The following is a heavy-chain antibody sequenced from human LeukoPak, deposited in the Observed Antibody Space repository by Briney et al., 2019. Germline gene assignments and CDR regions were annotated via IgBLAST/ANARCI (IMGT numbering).Heavy chain of an antibody. D-gene: IGHD1-26*01. CDR2: ISSSGSTI. CDR3: ARMGLTCYYYYMDV. Sequence: PGGSLRLSCAASGFTFSDYYMSWIRQAPGKGLEWVSYISSSGSTIYYADSVKGRFTISRDNAKNSLYLQMNSLRAEDTAVYYCARMGLTCYYYYMDVWGKGTTVTVSS. J-gene: IGHJ6*03. V-gene: IGHV3-11*04. CDR1: GFTFSDYY.